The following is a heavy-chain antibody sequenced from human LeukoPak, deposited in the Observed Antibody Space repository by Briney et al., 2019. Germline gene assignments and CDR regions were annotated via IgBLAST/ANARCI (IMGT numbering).Heavy chain of an antibody. V-gene: IGHV3-7*03. J-gene: IGHJ4*02. CDR2: IKQDGSEK. CDR3: AREGCIVAAGAFDF. D-gene: IGHD6-13*01. CDR1: GFSFSRYW. Sequence: GSLRLSCAASGFSFSRYWLSWVRQAPGKGLQWVASIKQDGSEKDYVDSVRGRFTISRDNDKNSVYLQMRSMRAEDTAVYYCAREGCIVAAGAFDFWGQGTLVTVSS.